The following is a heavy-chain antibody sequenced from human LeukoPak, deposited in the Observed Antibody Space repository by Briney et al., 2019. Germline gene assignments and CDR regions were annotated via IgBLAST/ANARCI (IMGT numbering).Heavy chain of an antibody. CDR1: GFTFSSYD. CDR2: IGTAGDT. Sequence: GGSLRLSCAASGFTFSSYDMHWVRQATGKGLEWVLAIGTAGDTYYPGSVKGRFTISRENAKNSLYLQMTSLRAGDTAVYYCARARIVWELPDYWGQGTLVTVSS. CDR3: ARARIVWELPDY. V-gene: IGHV3-13*04. D-gene: IGHD1-26*01. J-gene: IGHJ4*02.